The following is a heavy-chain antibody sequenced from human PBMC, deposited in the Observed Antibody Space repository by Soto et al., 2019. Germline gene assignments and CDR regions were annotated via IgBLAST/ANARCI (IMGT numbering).Heavy chain of an antibody. J-gene: IGHJ4*02. V-gene: IGHV3-7*02. CDR2: INQDGTVK. D-gene: IGHD6-19*01. CDR3: AGGTGWFRGD. CDR1: GFTLSTYW. Sequence: EVHLVESGGDLVQPGGSLRLSCTASGFTLSTYWMNWVRQTPGQGLEWVANINQDGTVKYYVDSVKDRVTISRDNAKNSLYLPLNTARSDDTAVYLCAGGTGWFRGDWGRGTLVTLSS.